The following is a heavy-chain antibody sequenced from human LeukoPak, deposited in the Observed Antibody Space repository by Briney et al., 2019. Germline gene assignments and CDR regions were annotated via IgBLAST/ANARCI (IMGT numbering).Heavy chain of an antibody. Sequence: GPSVTLSFTAAGFTFSIFSVQWVRHPRGQRQELIGWILVGSAKNNYAQNFQERVTINRDMYTSTAYIELISRTSEDTAVYYCATGYTYGWYGLGDDYWGQGTLVTVST. J-gene: IGHJ4*02. CDR3: ATGYTYGWYGLGDDY. V-gene: IGHV1-58*01. CDR1: GFTFSIFS. CDR2: ILVGSAKN. D-gene: IGHD6-19*01.